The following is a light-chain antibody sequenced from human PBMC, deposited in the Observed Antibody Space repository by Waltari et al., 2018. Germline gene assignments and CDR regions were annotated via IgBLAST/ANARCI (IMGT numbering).Light chain of an antibody. CDR3: QHHVRLPAT. CDR2: GAS. J-gene: IGKJ1*01. Sequence: EIVLTQSPGTLSLSPGEGATLSCRASQSVSNYLAWYQQKPGQAPRLLIYGASSRATGIPDRFSGSGSGTDFSLTISRLEPEDFAVYYCQHHVRLPATFGQGTKVEIK. V-gene: IGKV3-20*01. CDR1: QSVSNY.